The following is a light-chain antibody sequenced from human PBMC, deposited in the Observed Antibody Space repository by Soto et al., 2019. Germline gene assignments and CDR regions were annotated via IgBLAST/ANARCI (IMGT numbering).Light chain of an antibody. CDR3: AGWEDSLNGPV. J-gene: IGLJ2*01. Sequence: QSVLTQPPSASGTPGQRVTISCSGSSSNIGSNTVNWYQQLPGTAPKLLIYSNNQRPSGGPDRYSGSKSGTSASLAISGLLFEDEADYYCAGWEDSLNGPVFGGGTKLTVL. CDR2: SNN. CDR1: SSNIGSNT. V-gene: IGLV1-44*01.